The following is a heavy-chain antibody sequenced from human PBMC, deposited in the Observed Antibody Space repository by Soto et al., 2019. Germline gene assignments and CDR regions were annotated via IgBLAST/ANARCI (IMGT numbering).Heavy chain of an antibody. CDR2: IHVNVDTT. CDR3: ATSLSGYYYNY. D-gene: IGHD3-22*01. CDR1: GFTFSSYE. V-gene: IGHV3-48*03. J-gene: IGHJ4*02. Sequence: GGSLRLSCAASGFTFSSYEMMWVRQAPGKGLEWVSYIHVNVDTTYYPDSVKGRFTISRDNAKNSMYLQMNSLRAGDTAVYYCATSLSGYYYNYWGQGTLVTVSS.